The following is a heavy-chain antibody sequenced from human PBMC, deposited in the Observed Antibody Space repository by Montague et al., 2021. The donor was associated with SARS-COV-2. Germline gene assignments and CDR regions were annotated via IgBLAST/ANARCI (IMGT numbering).Heavy chain of an antibody. D-gene: IGHD6-13*01. CDR3: ARRAYSSSWYYFDY. CDR1: GGSISNYY. V-gene: IGHV4-59*08. CDR2: IYYSGST. Sequence: SETLSLTCTVSGGSISNYYWSRIRQPPGKGLEWIGYIYYSGSTNYNPSLKSRVTISVDTSKNQFSLKLSSVTAADTAVYYCARRAYSSSWYYFDYWGQGTLVTVPS. J-gene: IGHJ4*02.